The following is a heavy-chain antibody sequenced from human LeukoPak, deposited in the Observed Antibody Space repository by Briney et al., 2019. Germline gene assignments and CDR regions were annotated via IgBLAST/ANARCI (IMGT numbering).Heavy chain of an antibody. Sequence: PSETLSLTCAVYGGSFSGYYWSWIRQPPGKGLDWIGEINHSGSTNYNPSLKSRVTISVDMSRNQFSLKLSSVTAADTAVYYCARGPRITMVRGVNYYMDVWGKGTTVTVSS. J-gene: IGHJ6*03. CDR3: ARGPRITMVRGVNYYMDV. CDR2: INHSGST. CDR1: GGSFSGYY. V-gene: IGHV4-34*01. D-gene: IGHD3-10*01.